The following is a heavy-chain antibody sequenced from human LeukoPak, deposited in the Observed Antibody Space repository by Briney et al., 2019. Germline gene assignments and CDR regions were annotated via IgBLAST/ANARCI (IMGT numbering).Heavy chain of an antibody. D-gene: IGHD3-10*02. CDR2: ISSSSSSYI. J-gene: IGHJ2*01. CDR1: GFTFSSYW. CDR3: FGEGRSGRGDGWYFDL. Sequence: GGSLRLSCVASGFTFSSYWMHWVRQALGKGLEWVSSISSSSSSYIYYADSVKGRFTISRDNAKNSLYLQMNTLRAGDSAVYYVFGEGRSGRGDGWYFDLGGRGTLVTVSS. V-gene: IGHV3-21*01.